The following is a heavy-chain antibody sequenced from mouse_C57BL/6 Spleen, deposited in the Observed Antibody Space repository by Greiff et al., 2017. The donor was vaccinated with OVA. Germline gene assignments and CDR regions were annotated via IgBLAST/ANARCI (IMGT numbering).Heavy chain of an antibody. CDR2: INYDGSST. J-gene: IGHJ4*01. V-gene: IGHV5-16*01. D-gene: IGHD1-1*01. Sequence: EVKLVESEGGLVQPGSSMKLSCTASGFTFSDYYMAWVRQVPEKGLEWVANINYDGSSTYYLDSLKSRFIISRDNAKNILYLQMSSLKSEDTATYYCARVLRSFYAMDYWGQGTSVTVSS. CDR3: ARVLRSFYAMDY. CDR1: GFTFSDYY.